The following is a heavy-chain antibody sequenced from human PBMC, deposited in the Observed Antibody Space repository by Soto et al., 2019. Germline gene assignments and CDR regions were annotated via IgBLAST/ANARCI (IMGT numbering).Heavy chain of an antibody. D-gene: IGHD1-1*01. V-gene: IGHV2-5*02. CDR2: IYWDDDK. Sequence: QITLKESGPTRVKPTQTLTLTCTFSGFSLSTNGVGVGWIRQPPGKALERLALIYWDDDKRYSPSLSNRLTITKDTSENQVVLTMTNMDPVDTATYICVHRAGLQGNWNGGYFDYWGQGALVTVSS. CDR1: GFSLSTNGVG. J-gene: IGHJ4*02. CDR3: VHRAGLQGNWNGGYFDY.